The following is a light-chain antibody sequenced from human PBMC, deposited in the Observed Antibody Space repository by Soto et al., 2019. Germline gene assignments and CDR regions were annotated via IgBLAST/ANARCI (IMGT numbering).Light chain of an antibody. Sequence: QSVLTQPRSVSGSPGQSVTISCTGTSSDVGGYDFVSWYQQHPGKAPKLMISDVSKRPSGVPDRFSGSKSGNTASLTISGLQAEDEADYYCCSYAGDLALFGGGTKPTVL. CDR2: DVS. CDR3: CSYAGDLAL. V-gene: IGLV2-11*01. CDR1: SSDVGGYDF. J-gene: IGLJ2*01.